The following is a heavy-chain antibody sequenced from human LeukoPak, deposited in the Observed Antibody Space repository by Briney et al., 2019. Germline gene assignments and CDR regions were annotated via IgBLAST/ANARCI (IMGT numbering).Heavy chain of an antibody. V-gene: IGHV1-18*01. CDR2: ISANNGST. Sequence: ASVKVSCKASGYTFTSYGISWVRHAPGQGLEWMGLISANNGSTNYAQKLQGRVTMTTDTSTSTAYMELRSLRSEDTAVYYCASSSRGYSYDEDAFDIWGQGTMVTVSS. D-gene: IGHD5-18*01. CDR3: ASSSRGYSYDEDAFDI. J-gene: IGHJ3*02. CDR1: GYTFTSYG.